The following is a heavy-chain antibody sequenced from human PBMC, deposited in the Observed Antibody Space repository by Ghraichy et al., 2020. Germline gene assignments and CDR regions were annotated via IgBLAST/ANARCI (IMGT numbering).Heavy chain of an antibody. CDR3: ASSLAAGTDY. CDR2: ISYDGSNK. D-gene: IGHD6-13*01. J-gene: IGHJ4*02. V-gene: IGHV3-30*04. CDR1: GFTFSSYA. Sequence: GGSLRLSCAASGFTFSSYAMHWVRQAPGKGLEWVAVISYDGSNKYYADSVKGRFTISRDNSKNTLYLQMNSLRAEDTAVYYCASSLAAGTDYWGQGTLVTVSS.